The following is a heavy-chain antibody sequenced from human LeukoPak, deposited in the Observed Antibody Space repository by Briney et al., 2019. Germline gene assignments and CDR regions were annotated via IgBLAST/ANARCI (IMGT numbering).Heavy chain of an antibody. CDR3: ARLRAYSSSLSFDY. D-gene: IGHD6-6*01. CDR2: INHSGST. Sequence: SETLSLTCAVYGGSFSGYYWSWIRQPPGKGLEWIGEINHSGSTNYNPSLKSRVTISVDTSKNQFSLKLSSVTAADTAVYYCARLRAYSSSLSFDYWGQGTLVTVSS. V-gene: IGHV4-34*01. J-gene: IGHJ4*02. CDR1: GGSFSGYY.